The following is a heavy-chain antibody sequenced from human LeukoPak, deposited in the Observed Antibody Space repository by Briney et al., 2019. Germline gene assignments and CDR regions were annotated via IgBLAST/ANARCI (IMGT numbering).Heavy chain of an antibody. V-gene: IGHV4-59*12. D-gene: IGHD3-10*01. Sequence: SETLSLTCTVSGGSISSYYWSWIRQPPGKGLEWIGYIYYSGSTNYNPSLKSRVTISVDTSKNQFSLKLSSVTAADTAVYYCARDRNYYASGSHAFDIWGQGTMVTVSS. J-gene: IGHJ3*02. CDR3: ARDRNYYASGSHAFDI. CDR1: GGSISSYY. CDR2: IYYSGST.